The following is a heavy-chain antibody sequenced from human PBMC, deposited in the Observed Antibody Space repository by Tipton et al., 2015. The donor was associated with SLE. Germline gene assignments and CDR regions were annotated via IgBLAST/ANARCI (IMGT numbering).Heavy chain of an antibody. V-gene: IGHV3-48*01. D-gene: IGHD1-26*01. CDR2: IRSSSIAI. CDR1: GFTFSSYS. J-gene: IGHJ4*02. CDR3: VREKFQEPDF. Sequence: SLRLSCAASGFTFSSYSMNWVRQAPGKGLEWVSYIRSSSIAIYYADSVKGRFTISRDNARNSLYLQMNSLRAEDTAVYYCVREKFQEPDFWGQGTLVTVSS.